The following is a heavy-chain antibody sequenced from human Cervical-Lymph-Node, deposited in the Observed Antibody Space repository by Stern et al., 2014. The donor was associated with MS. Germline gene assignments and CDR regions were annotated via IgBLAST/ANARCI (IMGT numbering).Heavy chain of an antibody. D-gene: IGHD6-13*01. CDR1: GFNFDDFA. Sequence: EVQLEESGGGLVQPGRSLRLSCAASGFNFDDFAMHWVRQTPGKGLEWVSSINWNSGTIAYADSVKGRFTISRDNAKNSLYLQMNSLRHEDTALYYCAKDILRQQLVLFALDIWGQGTMVTVSS. J-gene: IGHJ3*02. V-gene: IGHV3-9*01. CDR3: AKDILRQQLVLFALDI. CDR2: INWNSGTI.